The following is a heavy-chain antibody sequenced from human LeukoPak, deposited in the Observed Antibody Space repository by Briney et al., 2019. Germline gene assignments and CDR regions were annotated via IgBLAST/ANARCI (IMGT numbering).Heavy chain of an antibody. CDR1: GFTFSSYA. V-gene: IGHV3-23*01. J-gene: IGHJ4*02. CDR3: AAAEDGGNLGDY. Sequence: PGGSLRLSCAGSGFTFSSYAMSWVRQAPGKGLEWVSAISGSGGSTYYADSVKGRFTISRDNSKNTLYLQMNSLRAEDTAVYYYAAAEDGGNLGDYWGQGTLVTVSS. CDR2: ISGSGGST. D-gene: IGHD4-23*01.